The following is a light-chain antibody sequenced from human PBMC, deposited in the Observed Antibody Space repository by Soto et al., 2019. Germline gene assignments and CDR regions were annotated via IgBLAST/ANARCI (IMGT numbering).Light chain of an antibody. CDR2: DAS. CDR3: QQYISYPYT. CDR1: QTTNTW. V-gene: IGKV1-5*01. J-gene: IGKJ2*01. Sequence: DIQMTQFPSTLSASVGDRVTITCRASQTTNTWLAWYQQKPGTAPKLLIYDASSLEGGVPSRFSASGSGTEFTLTISSLQPDDLATYYCQQYISYPYTFGQWTKVDIK.